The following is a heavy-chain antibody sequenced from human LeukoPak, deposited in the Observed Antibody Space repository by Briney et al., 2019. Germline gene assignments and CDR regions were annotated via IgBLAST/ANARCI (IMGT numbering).Heavy chain of an antibody. CDR2: TYYRSKWYN. CDR1: GDSLSSNSAT. J-gene: IGHJ4*02. V-gene: IGHV6-1*01. CDR3: ARGNGYPFDY. Sequence: SQTLSLTCAISGDSLSSNSATWNWVRQSPSRGLEWLGRTYYRSKWYNDYAVSVKGRVTINPDASKKQFSLQLNSVTPQDTAMYYCARGNGYPFDYWGQGTLVTVSS. D-gene: IGHD3-16*01.